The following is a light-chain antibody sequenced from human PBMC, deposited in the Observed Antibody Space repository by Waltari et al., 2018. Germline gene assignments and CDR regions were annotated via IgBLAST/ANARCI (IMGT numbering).Light chain of an antibody. V-gene: IGKV4-1*01. Sequence: DIVMTQSPDSLAVSLGERVTIHCKSSQSVLYSSNNKNYLAWSQQKPGQPPKLLIYWASTRESGVPDRFSGSGSGTDFTLTISSLQAEDVAVYYCQQYYTTPMYTFGQGTKLEIK. J-gene: IGKJ2*01. CDR1: QSVLYSSNNKNY. CDR3: QQYYTTPMYT. CDR2: WAS.